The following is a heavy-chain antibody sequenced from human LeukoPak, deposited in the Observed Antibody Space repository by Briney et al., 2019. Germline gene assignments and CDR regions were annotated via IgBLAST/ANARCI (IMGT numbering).Heavy chain of an antibody. CDR1: GYTFTGYY. V-gene: IGHV1-2*06. Sequence: ASVKVSCKASGYTFTGYYMHWVRQAPGQGLEWMGRINPNSGGTNYAQKFRGRVTMTRDTSISTAYMELSRLRSDDTAVYYCARAYRYCSGGSCYHDAFDIWGQGTMVTVSS. D-gene: IGHD2-15*01. CDR2: INPNSGGT. CDR3: ARAYRYCSGGSCYHDAFDI. J-gene: IGHJ3*02.